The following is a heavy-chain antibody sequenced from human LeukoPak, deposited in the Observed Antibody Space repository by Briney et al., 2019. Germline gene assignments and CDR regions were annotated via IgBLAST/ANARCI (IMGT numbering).Heavy chain of an antibody. CDR3: ARASYGSGSYAEAIYDY. Sequence: GGSLRLSYAASGFTFSSYEMNWVRQAPGKGLEWVSYISSSGSTIYYADPVKGRFTISRDNAKNSLYLQMNSLRAEDTAVYYCARASYGSGSYAEAIYDYWGQGTLVTVSS. J-gene: IGHJ4*02. CDR1: GFTFSSYE. V-gene: IGHV3-48*03. CDR2: ISSSGSTI. D-gene: IGHD3-10*01.